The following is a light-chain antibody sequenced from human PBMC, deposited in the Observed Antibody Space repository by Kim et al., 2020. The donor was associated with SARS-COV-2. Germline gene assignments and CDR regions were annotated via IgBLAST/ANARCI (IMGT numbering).Light chain of an antibody. CDR3: NSRDSNDNVV. Sequence: GLGQTVRITCQGDSLRRYYATWYQQKPGQAPILVIYGKNNRPSGIPDRFSGSSSGNTASLTITGTQAGDEADYYCNSRDSNDNVVFGGGTKLTVL. CDR2: GKN. J-gene: IGLJ2*01. CDR1: SLRRYY. V-gene: IGLV3-19*01.